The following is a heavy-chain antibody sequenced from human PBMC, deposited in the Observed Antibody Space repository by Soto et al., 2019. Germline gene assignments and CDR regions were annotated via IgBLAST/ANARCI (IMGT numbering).Heavy chain of an antibody. CDR1: GYTFTSYA. V-gene: IGHV1-3*01. CDR2: INAGNGNT. D-gene: IGHD3-9*01. Sequence: ASVKVSCKASGYTFTSYAMHWVLQAPGQRLEWMGWINAGNGNTKYSQKFQGRVTITRDTSASTAYMELSSLRSEDTAVYYCARDPPSDDRWTGYDSDVQYYFDYWGQATLVTVAS. CDR3: ARDPPSDDRWTGYDSDVQYYFDY. J-gene: IGHJ4*02.